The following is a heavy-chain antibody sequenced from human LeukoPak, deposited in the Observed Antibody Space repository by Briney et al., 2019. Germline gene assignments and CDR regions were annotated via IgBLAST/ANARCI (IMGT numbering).Heavy chain of an antibody. Sequence: RGSLRLSCAASGFTFSSYWMSWVRQVPGKGLEWVANIKQDGSEKYYVDSVKGRFTISRDNAKNSLYLQMNSLRAEDTAVYYCARVRYFDWLSDAFDIWGQGTMVTVSS. J-gene: IGHJ3*02. V-gene: IGHV3-7*01. CDR1: GFTFSSYW. CDR3: ARVRYFDWLSDAFDI. CDR2: IKQDGSEK. D-gene: IGHD3-9*01.